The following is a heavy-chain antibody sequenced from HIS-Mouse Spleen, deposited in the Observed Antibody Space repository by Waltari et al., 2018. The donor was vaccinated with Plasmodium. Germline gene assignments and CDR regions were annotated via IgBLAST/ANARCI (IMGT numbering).Heavy chain of an antibody. V-gene: IGHV3-21*01. CDR3: ARESSSSWYFDY. CDR1: GFTFSSYS. CDR2: ISSSSSYI. D-gene: IGHD6-13*01. J-gene: IGHJ4*02. Sequence: EVQLVESVGGLVKPGGSLRLSCAASGFTFSSYSMNWVRQAPGKGLGWVSSISSSSSYIDYADSVKGRFTISRDNAKNSLYLQMNSLRAEDTAVYYCARESSSSWYFDYWGQGTLVTVSS.